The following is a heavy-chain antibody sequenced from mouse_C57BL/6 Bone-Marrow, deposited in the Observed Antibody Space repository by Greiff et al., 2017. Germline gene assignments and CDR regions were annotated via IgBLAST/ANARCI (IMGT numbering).Heavy chain of an antibody. J-gene: IGHJ1*03. D-gene: IGHD1-1*01. Sequence: QVQLQQPGAELVKPGASVKLSCKASGYTFTSYWIHWVKQRPGQGLEWIGMIHPNSGSTNYNEKFKSKATLTVDKSSSTAYMQLSSLTSEDSAVYYCARSYYYASIYVHFDVWGTGTTVTVSS. V-gene: IGHV1-64*01. CDR1: GYTFTSYW. CDR2: IHPNSGST. CDR3: ARSYYYASIYVHFDV.